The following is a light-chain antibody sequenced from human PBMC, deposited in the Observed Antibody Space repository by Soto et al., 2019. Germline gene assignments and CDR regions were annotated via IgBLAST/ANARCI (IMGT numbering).Light chain of an antibody. J-gene: IGLJ2*01. Sequence: QSVLTQPASVSGSPGQSITISCTGTSSDVGAYNYVSWYQQHPGKAPKLMIFEVSDRPSGVSNRFSGSKSGNTASLTISGLQAEDDADYYCSSYTSSNTLVFGGGTKLTVL. V-gene: IGLV2-14*01. CDR1: SSDVGAYNY. CDR2: EVS. CDR3: SSYTSSNTLV.